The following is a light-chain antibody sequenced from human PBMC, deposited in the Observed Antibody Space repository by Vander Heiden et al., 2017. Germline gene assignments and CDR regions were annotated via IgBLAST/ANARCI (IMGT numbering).Light chain of an antibody. Sequence: QSVLTQPPSVSGAPGQRVTFPCPGNSSNIGAGDGVHWYQHLPGTAPNLLLYGDINRPSGVPDRFSGSQSGTSASLAISGLQVEDEATYYCQSYDSSLSAYLFGGGTKLTVL. J-gene: IGLJ3*02. CDR1: SSNIGAGDG. CDR3: QSYDSSLSAYL. V-gene: IGLV1-40*01. CDR2: GDI.